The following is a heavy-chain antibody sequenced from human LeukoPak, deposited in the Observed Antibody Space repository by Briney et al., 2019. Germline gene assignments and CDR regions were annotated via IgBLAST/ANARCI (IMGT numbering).Heavy chain of an antibody. D-gene: IGHD2-2*01. CDR1: GFTFRNAW. Sequence: GGSLRLSCAASGFTFRNAWMSWVRQAPGKGLEWVGRIKSKTDGGTTDYAAPVKGRFAISRDDSKNTLYLQMNSLKTEDTAVYYCTTDRGSTSDDLSLSYYYYMDVWGKGTTVTVSS. CDR2: IKSKTDGGTT. J-gene: IGHJ6*03. V-gene: IGHV3-15*01. CDR3: TTDRGSTSDDLSLSYYYYMDV.